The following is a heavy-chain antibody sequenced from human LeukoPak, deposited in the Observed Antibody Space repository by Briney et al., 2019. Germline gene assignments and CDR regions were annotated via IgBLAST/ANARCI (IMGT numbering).Heavy chain of an antibody. V-gene: IGHV3-21*01. J-gene: IGHJ4*02. D-gene: IGHD2-15*01. Sequence: GGSLRLSCTASGFTFGDYAMSWFRQAPGKGLEWVSSISSSSSYIYYADSVKGRFTISRDNAKNSLYLQMNSLRAEDTAVYYCVREYCSGGSCYFGSDYWGQGTLVTVSS. CDR2: ISSSSSYI. CDR1: GFTFGDYA. CDR3: VREYCSGGSCYFGSDY.